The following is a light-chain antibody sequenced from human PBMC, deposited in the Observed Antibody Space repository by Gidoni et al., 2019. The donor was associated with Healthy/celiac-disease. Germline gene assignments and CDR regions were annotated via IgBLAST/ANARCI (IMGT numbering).Light chain of an antibody. CDR1: SSNIGAGYD. V-gene: IGLV1-40*01. CDR3: QSYDSSLSVFYV. CDR2: GNS. Sequence: QSVLTQPPSVSGAPWQRVTISCTGSSSNIGAGYDVHWYQQLPGTAPKLLIYGNSNRPSGVPDRFSGSKSGTSASLAITGLQAEDEVDYYCQSYDSSLSVFYVFGTGTKVTVL. J-gene: IGLJ1*01.